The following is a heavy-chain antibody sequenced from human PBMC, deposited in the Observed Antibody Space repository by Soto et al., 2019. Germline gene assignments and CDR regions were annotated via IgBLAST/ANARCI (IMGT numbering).Heavy chain of an antibody. CDR1: GYTFRDYG. Sequence: QVQLVQSGAEVMRPGASVKVSCQASGYTFRDYGFNWVRQAPGQGLEWLGWISAYNGNTNYGQKIQDRVTMTTDTSTNTACLELRSLSSDDTALYYGPKVEGETMHRSDYWGKENLIAVS. CDR2: ISAYNGNT. J-gene: IGHJ4*02. D-gene: IGHD2-2*01. CDR3: PKVEGETMHRSDY. V-gene: IGHV1-18*01.